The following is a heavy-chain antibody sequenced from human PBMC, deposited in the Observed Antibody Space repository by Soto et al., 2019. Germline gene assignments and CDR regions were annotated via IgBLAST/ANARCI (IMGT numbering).Heavy chain of an antibody. CDR1: GFSFSVFA. CDR3: AKDWSGGASDV. CDR2: ISGSGGST. V-gene: IGHV3-23*01. Sequence: EVDLLESGGGLAQPGGSRRLSCAASGFSFSVFAMTWVRQAPGKGLEWVSRISGSGGSTYYADSVKGRFTISRDNSKNMLYLQMNSLRGEDTAVYYCAKDWSGGASDVWGQGTIVIVSS. J-gene: IGHJ3*01. D-gene: IGHD3-16*01.